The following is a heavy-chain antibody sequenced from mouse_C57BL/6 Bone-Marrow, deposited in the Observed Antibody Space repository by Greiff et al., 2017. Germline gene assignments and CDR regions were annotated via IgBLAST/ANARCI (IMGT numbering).Heavy chain of an antibody. CDR1: GYTFTDYY. CDR3: ARFTTVAYWYFDV. CDR2: INPNNGGT. Sequence: EVQLQQSGPDLVKPGASVKISCKASGYTFTDYYMNWVKQSHGKSLEWIGDINPNNGGTSYNQKFKGKATLTVDKSSSTAYMELRSLTSEDSAVYYCARFTTVAYWYFDVWGTGTTVTVSS. D-gene: IGHD1-1*01. J-gene: IGHJ1*03. V-gene: IGHV1-26*01.